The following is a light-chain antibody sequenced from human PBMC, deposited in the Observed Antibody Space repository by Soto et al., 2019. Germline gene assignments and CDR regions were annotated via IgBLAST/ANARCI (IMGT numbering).Light chain of an antibody. Sequence: EIVMTQSPATLSVSPGERATLSCRASQSVSSNLAWYQQKPGQAPGLLIYGASTRATGIPARFSGSGSGTELTLTISSLQSEDFAAYYCQQYNNWPPLTFGGGTKVEIK. CDR2: GAS. CDR3: QQYNNWPPLT. V-gene: IGKV3-15*01. J-gene: IGKJ4*01. CDR1: QSVSSN.